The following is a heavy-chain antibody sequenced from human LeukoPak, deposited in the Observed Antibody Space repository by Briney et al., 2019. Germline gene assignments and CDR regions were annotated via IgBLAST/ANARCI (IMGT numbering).Heavy chain of an antibody. CDR3: ARESVYNAFDI. Sequence: PGRSLRLSCAASGFSFSSYGMHWVRQAPGKGLEWVAVISYDGSNKYYADSVKGRFTISRDNSKNTLYLQMNSLRAEDTAVYYCARESVYNAFDIWGQGTMVTVSS. V-gene: IGHV3-30*03. CDR2: ISYDGSNK. CDR1: GFSFSSYG. J-gene: IGHJ3*02. D-gene: IGHD5/OR15-5a*01.